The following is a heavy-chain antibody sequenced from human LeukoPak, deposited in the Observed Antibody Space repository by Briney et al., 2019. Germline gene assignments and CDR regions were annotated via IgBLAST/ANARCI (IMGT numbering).Heavy chain of an antibody. J-gene: IGHJ4*02. D-gene: IGHD2-2*01. CDR2: INHSGST. Sequence: KTSETLSLTCAVYGGSFSGYYWSWIRQPPGKGLEWIGEINHSGSTNYNPSLKSRVTISVDTSKNQFSLKLSSVTAADTAVYYCAIQIPAAATVGYLDYWGQGTLVTVSS. V-gene: IGHV4-34*01. CDR1: GGSFSGYY. CDR3: AIQIPAAATVGYLDY.